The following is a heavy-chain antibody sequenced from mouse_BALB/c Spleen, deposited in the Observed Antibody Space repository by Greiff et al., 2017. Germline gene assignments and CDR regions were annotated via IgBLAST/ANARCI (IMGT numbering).Heavy chain of an antibody. J-gene: IGHJ4*01. CDR3: ARLNANAMDY. V-gene: IGHV5-6-5*01. CDR2: ISSGGST. D-gene: IGHD6-1*01. CDR1: GFTFSSYA. Sequence: EVQGVESGGGLVKPGGSLKLSCAASGFTFSSYAMSWVRQTPEKRLEWVASISSGGSTYYPDSVKGRFTISRDNARNILYLQMSSLRSEDTAMYYCARLNANAMDYWGQGTSVTVSS.